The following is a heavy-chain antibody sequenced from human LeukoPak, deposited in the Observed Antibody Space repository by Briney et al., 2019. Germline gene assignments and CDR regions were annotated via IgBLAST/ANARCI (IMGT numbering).Heavy chain of an antibody. V-gene: IGHV5-51*01. CDR1: GYSFTSYW. D-gene: IGHD1-26*01. Sequence: GESLKISCKASGYSFTSYWIGCVRQMPGKGLELMGIIYPGDSDTRYSPAFQGQGTISADKYFSTAYLQQSSRKATDTATHYWASTSSGSYEWICFAPWGQGTLVTVSS. CDR2: IYPGDSDT. J-gene: IGHJ5*02. CDR3: ASTSSGSYEWICFAP.